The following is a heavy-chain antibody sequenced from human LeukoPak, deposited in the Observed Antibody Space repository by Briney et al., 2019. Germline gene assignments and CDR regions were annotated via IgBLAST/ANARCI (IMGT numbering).Heavy chain of an antibody. Sequence: GASVTVSCMASGYSFPTYDINWVRQATGQGLQWMGWMSSKSGHTAYAQKLQGRVIFSRNISISTAYMEVSSLTSEDTAVYYCAKGRASAGGYSGYDWGDWFDPWGQGTLVTVSS. V-gene: IGHV1-8*03. D-gene: IGHD5-12*01. CDR3: AKGRASAGGYSGYDWGDWFDP. CDR2: MSSKSGHT. CDR1: GYSFPTYD. J-gene: IGHJ5*02.